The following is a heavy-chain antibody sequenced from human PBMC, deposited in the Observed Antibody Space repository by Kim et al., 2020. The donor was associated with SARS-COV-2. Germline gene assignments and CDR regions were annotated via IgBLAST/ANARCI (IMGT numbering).Heavy chain of an antibody. CDR2: KT. V-gene: IGHV1-18*01. J-gene: IGHJ5*02. CDR3: ARASHGWFDP. Sequence: KTDFEQKFQGRVIMTTDTSTNTVFMELRSLKSDDTAVYYCARASHGWFDPWGQGTLVTVSS.